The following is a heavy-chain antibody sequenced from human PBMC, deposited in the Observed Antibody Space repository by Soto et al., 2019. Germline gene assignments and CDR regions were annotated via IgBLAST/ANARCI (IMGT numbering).Heavy chain of an antibody. V-gene: IGHV3-74*01. CDR1: GFTFSSYW. Sequence: GGSLRLSCAASGFTFSSYWMHWVRQAPGKGLVWVSRINSDGSSTSYADSVKGRFTISRDNAKNTLYLQMNSLRAEDTAVYYCAREESSSSGPSWSLSYYYGMDVWGQGTTVTVSS. CDR3: AREESSSSGPSWSLSYYYGMDV. D-gene: IGHD6-6*01. CDR2: INSDGSST. J-gene: IGHJ6*02.